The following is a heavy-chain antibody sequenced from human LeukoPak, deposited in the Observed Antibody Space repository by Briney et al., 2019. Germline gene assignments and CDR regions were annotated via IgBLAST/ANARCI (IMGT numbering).Heavy chain of an antibody. D-gene: IGHD2-21*02. Sequence: PGGSLRLSCVASGLTFSNAWMSWVRQAPGKGLEWVSFINSRSSTIYYADSVKGRFTISRDNAKNSLYLQMNSLRAEDTAVYYCTSHTGTGDAFRPFHIWGQGTMVTVSS. CDR3: TSHTGTGDAFRPFHI. J-gene: IGHJ3*02. V-gene: IGHV3-48*04. CDR2: INSRSSTI. CDR1: GLTFSNAW.